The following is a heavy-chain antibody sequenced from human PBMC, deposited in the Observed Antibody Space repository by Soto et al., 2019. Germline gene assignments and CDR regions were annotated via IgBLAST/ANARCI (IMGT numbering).Heavy chain of an antibody. Sequence: GASVKVSCKASGYTFTSYGISWVRQAPGQGLEWMGWIIANHGNTNYAQKLQGRVTITTDTSTSTAYMELSSLRSEDTAVYYCARERDSSSGDETSGYYYYGRDVWGQGTTVTVSS. D-gene: IGHD6-13*01. V-gene: IGHV1-18*04. CDR2: IIANHGNT. CDR3: ARERDSSSGDETSGYYYYGRDV. J-gene: IGHJ6*02. CDR1: GYTFTSYG.